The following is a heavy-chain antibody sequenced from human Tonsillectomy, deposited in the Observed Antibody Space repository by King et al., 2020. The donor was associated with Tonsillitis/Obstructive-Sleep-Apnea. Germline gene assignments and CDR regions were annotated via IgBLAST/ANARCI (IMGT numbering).Heavy chain of an antibody. CDR3: AREGGHGMGFYY. CDR1: GFTISSYW. D-gene: IGHD3-16*01. J-gene: IGHJ4*02. V-gene: IGHV3-7*01. Sequence: VQLVESGGGLVQSGGSLRLSCAASGFTISSYWMSWVRQAPGKGLEWVANIKQDGSEKHYVDSVKGRFTISRDNAKNSLYLQLNSLRAEDTAVYYCAREGGHGMGFYYWGQGTLLTDSS. CDR2: IKQDGSEK.